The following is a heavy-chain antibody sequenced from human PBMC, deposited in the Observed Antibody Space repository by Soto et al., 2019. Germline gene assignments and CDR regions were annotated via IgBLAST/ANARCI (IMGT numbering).Heavy chain of an antibody. CDR1: GFTFSSYA. CDR3: ARDPRYCSGGNCYSSYYYYYLDV. D-gene: IGHD2-15*01. J-gene: IGHJ6*03. V-gene: IGHV3-48*01. CDR2: ISGSSGTI. Sequence: GGSLRLSCAASGFTFSSYAMSWVRQAPGKGLEWVSDISGSSGTIYYADSVKGRFTISRDNAKNSLYLQMNSLRAEDTAVYYCARDPRYCSGGNCYSSYYYYYLDVWGIGTTVTVSS.